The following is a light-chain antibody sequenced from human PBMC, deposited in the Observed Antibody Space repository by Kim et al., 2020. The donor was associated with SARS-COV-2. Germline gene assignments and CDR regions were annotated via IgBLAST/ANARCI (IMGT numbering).Light chain of an antibody. V-gene: IGKV3-15*01. Sequence: IEMTQSPATLSVSPGERATLSCRASQSVSSNLAWYQQKPGQAPRLLIYGVSTRATGTPARFSGSGSGTEFTLTISSLQSEDFAVYYCQQYNYWPPWTFRRGTEVDSK. J-gene: IGKJ1*01. CDR1: QSVSSN. CDR2: GVS. CDR3: QQYNYWPPWT.